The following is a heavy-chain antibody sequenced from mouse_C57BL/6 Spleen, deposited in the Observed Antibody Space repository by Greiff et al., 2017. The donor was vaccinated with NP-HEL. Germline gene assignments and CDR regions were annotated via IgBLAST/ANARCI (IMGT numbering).Heavy chain of an antibody. D-gene: IGHD1-1*01. CDR1: GYAFSSSW. CDR2: IYPGDGDT. Sequence: QVQLQQSGPELVKPGASVKISCKASGYAFSSSWMNWVKQRPGKGLEWIGRIYPGDGDTNYNGKFKGKATLTADKSSSTAYMQLSSLTSEDSAVYFCARGGYYGSSPRWGTGTTVTVSS. V-gene: IGHV1-82*01. CDR3: ARGGYYGSSPR. J-gene: IGHJ1*03.